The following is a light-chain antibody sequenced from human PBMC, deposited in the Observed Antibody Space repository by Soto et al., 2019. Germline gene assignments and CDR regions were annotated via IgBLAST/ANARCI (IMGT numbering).Light chain of an antibody. CDR1: SSNIGRNT. CDR2: SNN. CDR3: AGWDDSLNGPV. Sequence: QSVLTQPPSASGTPGQRVTISCSGSSSNIGRNTVNWYQQLPGTAPKLLIYSNNQRPSGVPDRFPGSKSGTSGSLAISGLQSEDEADYYCAGWDDSLNGPVFGGGTKLTVL. J-gene: IGLJ2*01. V-gene: IGLV1-44*01.